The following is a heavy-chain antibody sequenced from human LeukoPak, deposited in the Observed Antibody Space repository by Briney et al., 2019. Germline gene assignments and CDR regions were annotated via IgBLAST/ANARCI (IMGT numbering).Heavy chain of an antibody. D-gene: IGHD5-18*01. J-gene: IGHJ3*02. V-gene: IGHV1-18*01. CDR2: ISAYNGNT. CDR1: GYTFTSYG. Sequence: ASVKVSCKASGYTFTSYGISWVRQAPGQGLEWMGWISAYNGNTNYAQKLQGRVTMTTDTSTSTAYMELGSLRSDDTAVYYCAGCSCGYREWLRGAFDIWGQGTMVTVSS. CDR3: AGCSCGYREWLRGAFDI.